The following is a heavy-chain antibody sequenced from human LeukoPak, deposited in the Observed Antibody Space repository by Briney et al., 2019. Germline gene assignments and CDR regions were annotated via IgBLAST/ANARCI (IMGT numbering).Heavy chain of an antibody. CDR3: ARDSSGEVDY. D-gene: IGHD3-10*01. CDR1: GFAFSGNA. CDR2: ISSSSSYI. J-gene: IGHJ4*02. Sequence: GGSLRLSCAASGFAFSGNAMSWVRQAPGKGLEWVSSISSSSSYIYYADSVKGRFTISRDNAKNSLYLQMNSLRAEDTAVYYCARDSSGEVDYWGQGTLVTVSS. V-gene: IGHV3-21*01.